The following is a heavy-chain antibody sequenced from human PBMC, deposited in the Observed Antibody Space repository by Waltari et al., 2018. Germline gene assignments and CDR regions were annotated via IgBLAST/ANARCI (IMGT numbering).Heavy chain of an antibody. J-gene: IGHJ4*02. CDR1: GFTFSSYA. CDR3: AKVPRAYYDSSGYYDY. D-gene: IGHD3-22*01. Sequence: EVQLLESGGGLVQPGGSLRLSCAASGFTFSSYAISWVRQAPGKGLEWVSAISVGGSTYYADSVKGRCTISRDNSKNTVYLQMNSLRAEDTAVYYCAKVPRAYYDSSGYYDYWGQGTLVTVSS. CDR2: ISVGGST. V-gene: IGHV3-23*01.